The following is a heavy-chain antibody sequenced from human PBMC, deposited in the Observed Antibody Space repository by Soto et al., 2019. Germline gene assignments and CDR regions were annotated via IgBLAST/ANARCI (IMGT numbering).Heavy chain of an antibody. V-gene: IGHV3-9*01. D-gene: IGHD2-2*01. CDR2: ISYNSGSI. Sequence: GGSLRLSCAASGFTFSDYAMHWVRQAPGKGLEWVSGISYNSGSIGYADAVKGRFTISRDNAKNSLYLQMNSLRNEDTALYSCAKGFVSWYCSGTTCPLYYYMDVWGKGTTVTVSS. CDR1: GFTFSDYA. CDR3: AKGFVSWYCSGTTCPLYYYMDV. J-gene: IGHJ6*03.